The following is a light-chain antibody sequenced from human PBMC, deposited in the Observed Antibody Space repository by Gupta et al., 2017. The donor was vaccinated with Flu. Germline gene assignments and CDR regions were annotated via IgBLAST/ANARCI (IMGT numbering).Light chain of an antibody. J-gene: IGKJ3*01. Sequence: IQMTQSPSTLSASVGDRVTITCRASQSISGWLAWYQQKPGKAPKLLIYKASTLQSGVPSRFSGSGSGTEFTLTISSLQPDDFATYFCQHEDHSSFTFGHGTKVDFK. V-gene: IGKV1-5*03. CDR1: QSISGW. CDR2: KAS. CDR3: QHEDHSSFT.